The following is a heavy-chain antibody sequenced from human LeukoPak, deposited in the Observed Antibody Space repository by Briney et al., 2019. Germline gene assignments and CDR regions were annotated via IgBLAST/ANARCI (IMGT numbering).Heavy chain of an antibody. D-gene: IGHD2-21*01. CDR1: GFTFRNYY. J-gene: IGHJ4*02. V-gene: IGHV3-11*01. CDR3: ARGKFHFDY. Sequence: GGSLRLSCAASGFTFRNYYMSWILQAPGKGLEWVSYISSSGSTIYYTDSVKGRFTISRDNAKNSLYLQMNSLRAADTAVYYCARGKFHFDYWGQGTLVTVSS. CDR2: ISSSGSTI.